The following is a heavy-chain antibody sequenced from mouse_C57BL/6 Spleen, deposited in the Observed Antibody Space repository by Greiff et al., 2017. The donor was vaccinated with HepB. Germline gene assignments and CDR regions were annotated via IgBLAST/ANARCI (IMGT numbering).Heavy chain of an antibody. CDR3: ARSSCDYFDY. Sequence: QVQLQQSGAELVRPGASVKLSCKASGYTFTDYYINWVKQRPGQGLEWIARIYPGSGNTYYNEKFKGKATLTAEKSSSTAYMQLSSLTSEDSAVYFCARSSCDYFDYWGQGTTLTVSS. CDR2: IYPGSGNT. CDR1: GYTFTDYY. V-gene: IGHV1-76*01. J-gene: IGHJ2*01.